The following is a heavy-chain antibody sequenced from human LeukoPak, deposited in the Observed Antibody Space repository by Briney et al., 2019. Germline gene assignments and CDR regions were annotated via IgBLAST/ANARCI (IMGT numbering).Heavy chain of an antibody. V-gene: IGHV1-69*05. J-gene: IGHJ4*02. CDR3: WEGKEATTPYYLGY. CDR1: GGTFSSYA. CDR2: IIPIFGTA. Sequence: ASVKVSCKASGGTFSSYAISWVRQAPGQGLEWMGGIIPIFGTANYAQKFQGRVTITTDESTSTAYMELSSLGSVDTAVYYLWEGKEATTPYYLGYLGPGTLVTVSS. D-gene: IGHD1-26*01.